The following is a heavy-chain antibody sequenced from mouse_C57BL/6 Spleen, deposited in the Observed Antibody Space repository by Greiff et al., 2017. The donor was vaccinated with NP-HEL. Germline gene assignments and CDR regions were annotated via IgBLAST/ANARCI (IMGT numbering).Heavy chain of an antibody. V-gene: IGHV1-82*01. CDR3: ARITTVVATEYFDV. CDR1: GYAFSSSW. CDR2: IYPGDGDT. D-gene: IGHD1-1*01. Sequence: QVQLKESGPELVKPGASVKISCKASGYAFSSSWMNWVKQRPGKGLEWIGRIYPGDGDTNYNGKFKGKATLTADKSSSTAYMQLSSLTSEDSAVYFCARITTVVATEYFDVWGTGTTVTVSS. J-gene: IGHJ1*03.